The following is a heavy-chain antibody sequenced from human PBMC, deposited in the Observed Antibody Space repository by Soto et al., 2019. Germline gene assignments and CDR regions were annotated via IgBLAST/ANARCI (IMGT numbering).Heavy chain of an antibody. D-gene: IGHD6-13*01. CDR3: ARRIAAAGTGGAFDI. CDR2: MNPNSGNT. Sequence: ASVKVSCKASGYTFTSYGINWVRQATGQGLEWKGWMNPNSGNTGYAQKFQGRVTMTRNTSISTAYMELSSLRSEDTAVYYCARRIAAAGTGGAFDIWGQGTMVTVSS. J-gene: IGHJ3*02. V-gene: IGHV1-8*01. CDR1: GYTFTSYG.